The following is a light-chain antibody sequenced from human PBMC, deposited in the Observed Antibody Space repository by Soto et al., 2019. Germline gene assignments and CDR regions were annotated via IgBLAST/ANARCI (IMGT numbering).Light chain of an antibody. Sequence: QSALTQPASVSGSPGQSITISCTGTSSDVGGYKYVSWYQQHPGRAPKLIIYEVSNRPSGVSNRFSGSKSGNTASLTISGLQAEDEADYYCSSYTRSTTYVFGTGTKVTVL. CDR3: SSYTRSTTYV. J-gene: IGLJ1*01. V-gene: IGLV2-14*01. CDR1: SSDVGGYKY. CDR2: EVS.